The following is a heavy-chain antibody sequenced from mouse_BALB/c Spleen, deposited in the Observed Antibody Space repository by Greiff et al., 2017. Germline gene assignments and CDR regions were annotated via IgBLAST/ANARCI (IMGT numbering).Heavy chain of an antibody. CDR3: ARDGLLRPFAY. V-gene: IGHV5-6-3*01. CDR1: GFTFSSYG. Sequence: EVQGVESGGGLVQPGGSLKLSCAASGFTFSSYGMSWVRQTPDKRLELVATINSNGGSTYYPDSVKGRFTISRDNAKNTLYLQMSSLKSEDTAMYYCARDGLLRPFAYWGQGTLVTVSA. CDR2: INSNGGST. D-gene: IGHD1-2*01. J-gene: IGHJ3*01.